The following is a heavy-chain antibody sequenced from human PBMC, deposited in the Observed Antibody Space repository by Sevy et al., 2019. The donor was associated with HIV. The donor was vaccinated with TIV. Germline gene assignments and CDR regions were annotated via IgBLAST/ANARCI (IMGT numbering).Heavy chain of an antibody. Sequence: LRLSCTASGFDFPNAWMNWVRQVPGKGLEWVGHIKSITDGGAADYAAPVKGRFTISRHDSKNTLYLQMNSLKVEDTAVYFCSTDDLISYWGRGTLVTVSS. CDR1: GFDFPNAW. D-gene: IGHD3-3*02. CDR3: STDDLISY. J-gene: IGHJ4*02. CDR2: IKSITDGGAA. V-gene: IGHV3-15*07.